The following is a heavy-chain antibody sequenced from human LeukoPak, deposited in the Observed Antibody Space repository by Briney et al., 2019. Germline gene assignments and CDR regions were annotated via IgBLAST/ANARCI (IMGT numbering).Heavy chain of an antibody. D-gene: IGHD3-3*01. Sequence: SETLSLTCTVSGGSLSSYYWSWIRQPAGKGLEWIGRIYTSGSTNYNPSLKSRVTMSVDTSKNQFSLKLSSVTAADTAVYYCARGLLLYDFWSGYYSGDAFDIWGQGTMVTVSS. V-gene: IGHV4-4*07. J-gene: IGHJ3*02. CDR2: IYTSGST. CDR1: GGSLSSYY. CDR3: ARGLLLYDFWSGYYSGDAFDI.